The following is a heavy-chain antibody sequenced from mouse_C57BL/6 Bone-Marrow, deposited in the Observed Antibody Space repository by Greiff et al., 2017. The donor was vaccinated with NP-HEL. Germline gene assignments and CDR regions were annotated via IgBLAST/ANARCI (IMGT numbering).Heavy chain of an antibody. D-gene: IGHD2-12*01. V-gene: IGHV1-47*01. CDR2: FHPYNDDT. CDR3: ARRGAYYTHWYFDV. CDR1: GYTFTTYP. J-gene: IGHJ1*03. Sequence: QVQLKESGAELVKPGASVKMSCKASGYTFTTYPIEWMKQNHGESLEWIGNFHPYNDDTKYNEKFKGKATLTVEKSSSTVYLELSRLTSDDSAVYYCARRGAYYTHWYFDVWGTGTTVTVSS.